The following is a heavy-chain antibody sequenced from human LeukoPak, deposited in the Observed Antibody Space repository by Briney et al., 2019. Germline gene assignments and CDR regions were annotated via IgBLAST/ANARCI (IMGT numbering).Heavy chain of an antibody. CDR1: GYSISSGFY. J-gene: IGHJ3*02. CDR2: THHSGST. Sequence: SETLSLTCTVSGYSISSGFYWGWIRQPPGKGLEWIGSTHHSGSTYYNPSLKSRVTISLDTSKNQFSLKLNSVTAADTAVYYCARDPALRAFDIWGQGTMVTVSS. CDR3: ARDPALRAFDI. D-gene: IGHD4-17*01. V-gene: IGHV4-38-2*02.